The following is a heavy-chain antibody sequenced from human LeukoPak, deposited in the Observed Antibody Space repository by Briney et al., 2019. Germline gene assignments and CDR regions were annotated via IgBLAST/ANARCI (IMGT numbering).Heavy chain of an antibody. Sequence: GASVKVSCKVSGYTLTELSMHWVRQAPGKGLEWMGGFDPEDGETIYAQKFQGRVTITTDESTSTAYMELSSLRSEDTAVYYCARDSMRGGWEQTSPFDAFDIWGQGTMVTVSS. D-gene: IGHD1-26*01. CDR1: GYTLTELS. CDR2: FDPEDGET. J-gene: IGHJ3*02. CDR3: ARDSMRGGWEQTSPFDAFDI. V-gene: IGHV1-24*01.